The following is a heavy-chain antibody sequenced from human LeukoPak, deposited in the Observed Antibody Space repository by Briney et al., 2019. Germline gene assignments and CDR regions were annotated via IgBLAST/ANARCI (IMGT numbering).Heavy chain of an antibody. V-gene: IGHV1-69*05. CDR2: IIPIFGTA. Sequence: GASVKVSCKASGYTFTGYYMHWVRQAPGQGLEWMGGIIPIFGTANYAQKFQGRVTITTDESTSTAYMELSSLRSEDTAVYYCAKSAEKGDGYKPYHYYYYMDVWGKGTTVTVSS. CDR3: AKSAEKGDGYKPYHYYYYMDV. J-gene: IGHJ6*03. D-gene: IGHD5-24*01. CDR1: GYTFTGYY.